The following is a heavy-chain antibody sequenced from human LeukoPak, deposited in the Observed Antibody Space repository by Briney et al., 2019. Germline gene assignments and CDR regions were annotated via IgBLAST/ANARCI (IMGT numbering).Heavy chain of an antibody. D-gene: IGHD6-19*01. J-gene: IGHJ5*02. CDR3: AKAGTPGYGSGRLGH. CDR2: ISWNSGII. V-gene: IGHV3-9*01. Sequence: QPGGSLRLSCAVSGFTFDDYAMHWVRQAPGKGLEWVSGISWNSGIITYADSVKGRFTISRDNAKNSLSLQMNSLRAEDTALYYCAKAGTPGYGSGRLGHWGQGALVTVSS. CDR1: GFTFDDYA.